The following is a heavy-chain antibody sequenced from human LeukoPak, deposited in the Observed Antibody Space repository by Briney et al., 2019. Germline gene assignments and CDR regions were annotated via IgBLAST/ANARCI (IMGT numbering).Heavy chain of an antibody. Sequence: GGSLSLSCKTSKFTFNSYGMTWVRKGPGKGPEWAASISGNAGSTQYAASVQGRFTISRDNSKNTLYLQMNSLRVEDTAVYYCAKDPNGDYNGTFDIWGQGTMVTVSS. CDR1: KFTFNSYG. CDR2: ISGNAGST. J-gene: IGHJ3*02. V-gene: IGHV3-23*01. D-gene: IGHD4-17*01. CDR3: AKDPNGDYNGTFDI.